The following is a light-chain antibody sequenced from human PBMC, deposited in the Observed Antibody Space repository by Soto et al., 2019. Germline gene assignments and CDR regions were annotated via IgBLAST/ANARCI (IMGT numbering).Light chain of an antibody. Sequence: DIQMTQSPSTLSASAGDRVTITCRASQSITTWLAWYQQKAGKAPKLLMYDVSTLESGVPSRFSGSGSGTEFTLTISRXHPDDSATYYCQQYNSYPYTFGQGTKVDIK. CDR1: QSITTW. V-gene: IGKV1-5*01. J-gene: IGKJ2*01. CDR2: DVS. CDR3: QQYNSYPYT.